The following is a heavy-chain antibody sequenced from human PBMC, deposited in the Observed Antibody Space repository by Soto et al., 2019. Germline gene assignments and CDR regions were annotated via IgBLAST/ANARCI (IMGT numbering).Heavy chain of an antibody. V-gene: IGHV3-21*01. Sequence: EVQLVESGGGLVKPGGSLRLSCAASGFTFSSYSMNWVRQSPGKGLECVSSISSSSSYIYYSDSVKGRFTISRDNAKNSLYLQMNSLRAEDTAVYYCARDRGNDYGDSPGYWGQGTLVTVSS. J-gene: IGHJ4*02. D-gene: IGHD4-17*01. CDR1: GFTFSSYS. CDR2: ISSSSSYI. CDR3: ARDRGNDYGDSPGY.